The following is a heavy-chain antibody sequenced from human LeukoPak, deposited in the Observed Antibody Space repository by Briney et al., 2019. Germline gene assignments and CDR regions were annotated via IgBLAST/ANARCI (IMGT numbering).Heavy chain of an antibody. CDR3: ARDSRSENWFDP. Sequence: ASVKVSCKASGYTFTSYGISWVRQAPGRGLEWMGWISAYNGNTNYAQKLQGRVTMTTDTSTSTAYMELKGLRSDDTAVYYCARDSRSENWFDPWGQGTLVTVSS. CDR2: ISAYNGNT. J-gene: IGHJ5*02. CDR1: GYTFTSYG. D-gene: IGHD2/OR15-2a*01. V-gene: IGHV1-18*01.